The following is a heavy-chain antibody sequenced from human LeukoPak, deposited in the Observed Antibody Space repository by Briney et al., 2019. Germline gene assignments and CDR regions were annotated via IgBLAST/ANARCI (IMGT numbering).Heavy chain of an antibody. CDR3: TRDLGSGYWYFDL. CDR2: LSSDGNNK. CDR1: GFTFSNYG. J-gene: IGHJ2*01. Sequence: PGGSLRLSCAASGFTFSNYGMHWVRQAPGKGLEWVAVLSSDGNNKYSADSVKGRFTISRDNARNSLYLQMNSLRAEDTAVYYCTRDLGSGYWYFDLWGRGTLVSVSS. D-gene: IGHD3-10*01. V-gene: IGHV3-30*03.